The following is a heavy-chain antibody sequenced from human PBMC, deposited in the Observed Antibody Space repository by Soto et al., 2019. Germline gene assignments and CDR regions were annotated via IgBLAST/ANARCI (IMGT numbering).Heavy chain of an antibody. J-gene: IGHJ3*02. CDR1: GGSIGSGAYS. D-gene: IGHD1-26*01. CDR2: IYHSGGT. V-gene: IGHV4-30-2*01. Sequence: QLQLQESGSGLVKPSQPLSLTCAVSGGSIGSGAYSWSWIRQPPGKGLEWIGYIYHSGGTYFSPYLKSRITMSVDTSQNQFSLKLTSVTAADTAVYYCARLVGATNAFDIWGHGTMVTVSS. CDR3: ARLVGATNAFDI.